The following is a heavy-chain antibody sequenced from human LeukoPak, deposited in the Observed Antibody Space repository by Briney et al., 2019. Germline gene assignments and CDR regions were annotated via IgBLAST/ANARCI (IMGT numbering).Heavy chain of an antibody. CDR2: IKQDGSEK. Sequence: GGSLRLSCAASGFTFSSYWMNWVRQAPGKGLEWVANIKQDGSEKYYVDSVKGRFTISRDNSKNTLYLQMNSLRAEDTAVYYCAKYSKGSIAAGFDYWGQGTLVTVSS. CDR1: GFTFSSYW. D-gene: IGHD6-6*01. J-gene: IGHJ4*02. CDR3: AKYSKGSIAAGFDY. V-gene: IGHV3-7*03.